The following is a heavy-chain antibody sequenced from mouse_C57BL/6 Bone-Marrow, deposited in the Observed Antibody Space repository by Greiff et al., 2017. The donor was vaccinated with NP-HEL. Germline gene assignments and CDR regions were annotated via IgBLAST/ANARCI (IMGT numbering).Heavy chain of an antibody. Sequence: QVHVKQSGAELAKPGASVKLSCTASGYTFTSYWMHWVKQRPGQGLEWIGYINPSSGYTKYNQKFKDKATLTADKSSSTAYMQLSSLTYEDSAVYYCARTYGSSYWFAYWGQGTLVTVSA. V-gene: IGHV1-7*01. CDR3: ARTYGSSYWFAY. J-gene: IGHJ3*01. CDR1: GYTFTSYW. D-gene: IGHD1-1*01. CDR2: INPSSGYT.